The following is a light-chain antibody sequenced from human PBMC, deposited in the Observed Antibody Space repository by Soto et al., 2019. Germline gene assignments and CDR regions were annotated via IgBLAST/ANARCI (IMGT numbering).Light chain of an antibody. Sequence: QSALTQPPSASGSPGQSVTISCTGTSSDVGGYNYVSWYQQHPGKAPKLMIYDVSKRPSGVPDRFSGSKSGNTASLTVSGLQAEDEADYYFSSYAGSNHLVFGGGTKLTVL. CDR1: SSDVGGYNY. CDR3: SSYAGSNHLV. V-gene: IGLV2-8*01. CDR2: DVS. J-gene: IGLJ3*02.